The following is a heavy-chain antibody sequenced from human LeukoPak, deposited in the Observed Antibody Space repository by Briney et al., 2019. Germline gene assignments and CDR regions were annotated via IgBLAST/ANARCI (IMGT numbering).Heavy chain of an antibody. CDR2: IYYSGST. CDR1: GGSISSSSYY. V-gene: IGHV4-39*01. J-gene: IGHJ5*02. CDR3: ARVYSGSYFEFDP. D-gene: IGHD1-26*01. Sequence: SETLSLTCTVSGGSISSSSYYWGWIRQPPGKGLVWIGSIYYSGSTYYNPSLKSRVTISVDTSKNQFSLKLSSVTAADTAVYYCARVYSGSYFEFDPWGQGTLVTVSS.